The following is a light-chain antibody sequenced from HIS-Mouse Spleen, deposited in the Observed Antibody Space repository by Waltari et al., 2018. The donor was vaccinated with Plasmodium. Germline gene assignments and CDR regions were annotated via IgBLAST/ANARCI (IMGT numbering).Light chain of an antibody. CDR2: EVS. V-gene: IGLV2-14*01. J-gene: IGLJ2*01. Sequence: QSALTQPASVSGSPGQSITISCTGPSIDVGGYNYVSWYQQHPGKAPKLMIYEVSNRPSGVSNSFSGSKSGNTASLTISGLQVEDEADYYCSSYTSSSTVVFGGGTKLTVL. CDR1: SIDVGGYNY. CDR3: SSYTSSSTVV.